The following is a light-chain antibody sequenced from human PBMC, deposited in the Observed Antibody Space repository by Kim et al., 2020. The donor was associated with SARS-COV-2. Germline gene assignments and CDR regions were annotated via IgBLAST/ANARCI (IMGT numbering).Light chain of an antibody. Sequence: QKVTTSCSGSSSNIGNNYVSWYQQLPGTAPKLLIYDNNKRPSGIPDRFSGSKSGTSATLGITELQTGDEADYYCGTWDSSLSAGLFGGGTKLTVL. V-gene: IGLV1-51*01. J-gene: IGLJ2*01. CDR1: SSNIGNNY. CDR3: GTWDSSLSAGL. CDR2: DNN.